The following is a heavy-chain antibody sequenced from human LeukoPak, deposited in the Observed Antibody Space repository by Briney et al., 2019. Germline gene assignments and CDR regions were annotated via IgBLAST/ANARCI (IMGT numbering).Heavy chain of an antibody. Sequence: GGSLRLSCAASGFTFSSYAMSWVRQAPGKGLEWVSAISSGGSTYYADSVEGRFTISRDNSKNTLYLQMISLRADDTAVYYCAKSPFDGGLSWGQGTLVTVSS. D-gene: IGHD3-16*01. CDR3: AKSPFDGGLS. CDR2: ISSGGST. V-gene: IGHV3-23*01. CDR1: GFTFSSYA. J-gene: IGHJ4*02.